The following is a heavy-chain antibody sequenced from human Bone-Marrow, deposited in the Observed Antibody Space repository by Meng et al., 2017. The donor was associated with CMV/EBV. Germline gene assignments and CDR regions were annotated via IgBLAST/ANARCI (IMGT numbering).Heavy chain of an antibody. D-gene: IGHD2-2*01. Sequence: SETLSLTCTVSGGSISSSSSYWGWIRQHPGKGLEWIGSIYYSGSTYYNPSLKSRVTISVDTSKNQFSLKLSSVTAADTAVDDCARVVYYYGMDVWGQGTTVTVSS. J-gene: IGHJ6*02. CDR2: IYYSGST. V-gene: IGHV4-39*07. CDR3: ARVVYYYGMDV. CDR1: GGSISSSSSY.